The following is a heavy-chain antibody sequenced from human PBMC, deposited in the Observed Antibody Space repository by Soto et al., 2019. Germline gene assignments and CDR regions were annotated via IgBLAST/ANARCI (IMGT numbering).Heavy chain of an antibody. V-gene: IGHV4-59*08. Sequence: QVQLQESGPGLVKPSETLSLTCTVSGGSISSYYWSWIRQPPGKGLEWIGYIHYSGSTNYNPSLQSRVTISLDTSKNRFSLKLSSVTAAATAVYYCARLWGWSVAYWGQGTLVTVSS. CDR2: IHYSGST. J-gene: IGHJ4*02. D-gene: IGHD3-16*01. CDR1: GGSISSYY. CDR3: ARLWGWSVAY.